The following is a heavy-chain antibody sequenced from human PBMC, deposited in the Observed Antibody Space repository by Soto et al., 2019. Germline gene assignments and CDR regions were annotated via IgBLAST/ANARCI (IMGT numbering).Heavy chain of an antibody. J-gene: IGHJ4*02. CDR2: ISSSGSTI. Sequence: GSLRLSCAASGFTFSSYEMNWVRQAPGKGLEWVSYISSSGSTIYYADSVKGRFTISRDNAKNSLYLQMNSLRAEDTAVYYCAVEYGSGSYYLNRFDYWGQGTLVTVSS. CDR1: GFTFSSYE. CDR3: AVEYGSGSYYLNRFDY. V-gene: IGHV3-48*03. D-gene: IGHD3-10*01.